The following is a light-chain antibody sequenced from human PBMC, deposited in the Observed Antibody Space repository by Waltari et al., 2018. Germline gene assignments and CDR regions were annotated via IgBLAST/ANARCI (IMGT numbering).Light chain of an antibody. Sequence: DIQMTQSPSSVSASVGDRVTITFRASQDVSNWLAWYQQKPGKAHKFLIYAASSLQRGVPSRFSGSGSGTDFTLTISSLQPDDFATYYCQQANTFPYTFGQGTKVEIK. CDR1: QDVSNW. CDR3: QQANTFPYT. V-gene: IGKV1-12*01. J-gene: IGKJ2*01. CDR2: AAS.